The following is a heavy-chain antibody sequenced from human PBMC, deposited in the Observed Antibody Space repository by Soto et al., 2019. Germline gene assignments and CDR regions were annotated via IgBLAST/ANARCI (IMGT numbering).Heavy chain of an antibody. CDR3: ASAQLGGNKRLYYFDY. D-gene: IGHD6-13*01. CDR1: GGTFSSYT. Sequence: QVQLVQSGAEVKKPGSSVKVSCKASGGTFSSYTISWVRQAPGQGLEWMGRIIPILGIANYAQKFQGRVTITADKSTSTAYMELSSLRSEDTAVYYCASAQLGGNKRLYYFDYWGQGTLVTVSS. J-gene: IGHJ4*02. V-gene: IGHV1-69*02. CDR2: IIPILGIA.